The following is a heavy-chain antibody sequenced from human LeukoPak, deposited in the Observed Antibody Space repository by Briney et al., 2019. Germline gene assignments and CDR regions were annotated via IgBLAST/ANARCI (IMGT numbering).Heavy chain of an antibody. CDR3: ARAENRGPYYGMDV. CDR2: ISYDGSNE. V-gene: IGHV3-30-3*01. CDR1: GFTFSSYA. D-gene: IGHD2/OR15-2a*01. J-gene: IGHJ6*02. Sequence: GRSLRLSCAASGFTFSSYAMHWVRQAPGKGLEWVAVISYDGSNEYYADSVKGRFTISRDNSKNTLYLQMNSLRVEDTAVYYCARAENRGPYYGMDVWGRGTTVTVSS.